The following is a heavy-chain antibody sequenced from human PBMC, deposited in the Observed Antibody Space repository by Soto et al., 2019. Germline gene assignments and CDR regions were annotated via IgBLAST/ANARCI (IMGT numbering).Heavy chain of an antibody. V-gene: IGHV3-48*02. D-gene: IGHD6-19*01. J-gene: IGHJ4*02. CDR3: ARSVEGHFDY. Sequence: EVQLVESGGGLVQPGGSLRLSCAASGFTFSVYSMNWIRQAPGKGLQWVSYMTSDMKTIHYADSVKGRFTISRDNAKNLVYLQITSLRDEDTAVYYCARSVEGHFDYWGQGALVTASS. CDR2: MTSDMKTI. CDR1: GFTFSVYS.